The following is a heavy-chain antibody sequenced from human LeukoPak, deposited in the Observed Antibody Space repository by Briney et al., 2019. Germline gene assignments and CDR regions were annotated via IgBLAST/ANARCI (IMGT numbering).Heavy chain of an antibody. D-gene: IGHD6-13*01. J-gene: IGHJ4*02. V-gene: IGHV3-48*01. Sequence: GGSLRLSCAASGFTFRTSNMKWVRQAPGKGLEWISYISGSSSTIYYADSVKGRFTISRDNAKNSLYLQMNSLRAEDTAVYYCARALVAAARNFDYWGQGTLVTVSS. CDR1: GFTFRTSN. CDR3: ARALVAAARNFDY. CDR2: ISGSSSTI.